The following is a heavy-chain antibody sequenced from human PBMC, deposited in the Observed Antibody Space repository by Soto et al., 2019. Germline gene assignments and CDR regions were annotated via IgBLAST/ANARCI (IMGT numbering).Heavy chain of an antibody. Sequence: SETLSLTCTVSGGSISSGGYYWSWIRQHPGKGLEWIGYIYYSGSTYYNPSLKSRVTISVDTSKNQFSLKLSSVTAADTAVYYCARVGGVAAAAVGYWGQGTLVTVSS. CDR3: ARVGGVAAAAVGY. CDR1: GGSISSGGYY. V-gene: IGHV4-31*03. J-gene: IGHJ4*02. CDR2: IYYSGST. D-gene: IGHD6-13*01.